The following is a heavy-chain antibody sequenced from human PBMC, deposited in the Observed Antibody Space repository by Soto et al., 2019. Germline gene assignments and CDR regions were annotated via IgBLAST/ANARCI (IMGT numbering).Heavy chain of an antibody. CDR2: IYYSGST. V-gene: IGHV4-59*12. CDR3: AREPDY. Sequence: PSETLSLTCTVSGGSISSYYWSWIRQPPGKGLEWIGYIYYSGSTNYNPPLKSRVTISVDTSKNQFSLKLSSVTAADTAVYYCAREPDYWGQGTLVTVSS. J-gene: IGHJ4*02. CDR1: GGSISSYY.